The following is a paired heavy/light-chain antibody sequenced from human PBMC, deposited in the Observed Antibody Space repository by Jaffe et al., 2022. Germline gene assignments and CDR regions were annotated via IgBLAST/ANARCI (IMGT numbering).Heavy chain of an antibody. V-gene: IGHV3-21*01. D-gene: IGHD3-3*01. CDR1: GFTFSSYS. CDR2: ISSSSSYI. CDR3: ARDQGSQYDFWSGYYATDAFDI. Sequence: EVQLVESGGGLVKPGGSLRLSCAASGFTFSSYSMNWVRQAPGKGLEWVSSISSSSSYIYYADSVKGRFTISRDNAKNSLYLQMNSLRAEDTAVYYCARDQGSQYDFWSGYYATDAFDIWGQGTMVTVSS. J-gene: IGHJ3*02.
Light chain of an antibody. CDR2: GKN. CDR1: SLRSYY. Sequence: SSELTQDPAVSVALGQTVRITCQGDSLRSYYASWYQQKPGQAPVLVIYGKNNRPSGIPDRFSGSSSGNTASLTITGAQAEDEADYYCNSRDSSGNHPLYVFGTGTKVTVL. V-gene: IGLV3-19*01. J-gene: IGLJ1*01. CDR3: NSRDSSGNHPLYV.